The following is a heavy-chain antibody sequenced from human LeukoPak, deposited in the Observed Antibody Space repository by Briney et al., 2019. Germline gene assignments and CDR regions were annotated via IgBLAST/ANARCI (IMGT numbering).Heavy chain of an antibody. Sequence: SETLSLTCAVYGGSFSGYYWSWIRQPPGKGLEWIGEINHSGSTNYNPSLKSRVTISVDTSKKQFSLKLSSVTAADTAVYYCARGRVGATSGSLFDYWGQGALVTVSS. V-gene: IGHV4-34*01. J-gene: IGHJ4*02. CDR3: ARGRVGATSGSLFDY. CDR1: GGSFSGYY. CDR2: INHSGST. D-gene: IGHD1-26*01.